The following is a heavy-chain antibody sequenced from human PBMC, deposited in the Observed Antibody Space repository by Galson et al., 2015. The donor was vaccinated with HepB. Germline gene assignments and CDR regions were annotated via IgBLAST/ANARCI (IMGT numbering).Heavy chain of an antibody. Sequence: SLRLSCAASGFTFSSYGMHWVRQAPGKGLEWVAVISYDGSNKYYADSVKGRFTISRDNSKNTLYLQMNSLRAEDTAVYYCAKDERSSSWYSYGYFDYWGQGTLVTVSS. CDR1: GFTFSSYG. J-gene: IGHJ4*02. CDR3: AKDERSSSWYSYGYFDY. CDR2: ISYDGSNK. D-gene: IGHD6-13*01. V-gene: IGHV3-30*18.